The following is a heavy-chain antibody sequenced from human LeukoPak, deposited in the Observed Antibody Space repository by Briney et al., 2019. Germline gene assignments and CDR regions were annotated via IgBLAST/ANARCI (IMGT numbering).Heavy chain of an antibody. J-gene: IGHJ5*02. CDR2: ISGSGGST. CDR3: AKERQWRPGSWFDP. D-gene: IGHD6-19*01. Sequence: SGGSLRLSCAAPGFTFSSYAMSWVRQAPGKGLEWVSAISGSGGSTYYADSVKGRFTISRDNSKNTLYLQMNSLRAEDTAVYYCAKERQWRPGSWFDPWGQGTLVTVSS. V-gene: IGHV3-23*01. CDR1: GFTFSSYA.